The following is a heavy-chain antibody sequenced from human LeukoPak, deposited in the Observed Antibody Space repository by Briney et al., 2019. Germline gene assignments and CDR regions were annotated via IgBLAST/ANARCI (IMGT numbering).Heavy chain of an antibody. CDR1: GLSFSNYW. D-gene: IGHD3-16*01. Sequence: GGSLRLSCAVSGLSFSNYWMHWVRQAPGKGLVWVARTNLHGTAVDYADSVKGRFTISRDNAKNTLFLQMNSLRAEDTAVYYCASAYTYVRLGDHWGQGTLVTVSS. V-gene: IGHV3-74*01. CDR2: TNLHGTAV. J-gene: IGHJ4*02. CDR3: ASAYTYVRLGDH.